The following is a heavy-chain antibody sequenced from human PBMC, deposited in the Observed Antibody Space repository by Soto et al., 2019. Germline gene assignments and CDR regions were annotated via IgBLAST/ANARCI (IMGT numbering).Heavy chain of an antibody. J-gene: IGHJ6*03. V-gene: IGHV4-59*01. CDR2: IYYSGST. CDR1: GGSISSYY. CDR3: ARTGYSGYDLPYYYYMDV. Sequence: ASETLSLTCTVSGGSISSYYWSWIRQPPGKGLEWIGYIYYSGSTNYNPSLKSRVTISVDTSKNQFSLKLSSVTAADTAVYYCARTGYSGYDLPYYYYMDVWGKGTTVTVS. D-gene: IGHD5-12*01.